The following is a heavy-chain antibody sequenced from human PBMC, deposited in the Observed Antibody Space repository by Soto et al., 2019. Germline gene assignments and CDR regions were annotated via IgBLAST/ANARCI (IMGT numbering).Heavy chain of an antibody. V-gene: IGHV2-5*02. CDR2: IYWDDDK. CDR3: AQRLGQSGSTWNAGAYDI. J-gene: IGHJ3*02. CDR1: GFSLETYGVG. D-gene: IGHD1-1*01. Sequence: QITLKESGPTLVRPTQTLTLTCAFSGFSLETYGVGVGWIRQPPGETLEWLAGIYWDDDKRYSTFLKTRLTSMTDATNGQVVLTMTKMDPVDTATYYWAQRLGQSGSTWNAGAYDIWGQGTIVTVSS.